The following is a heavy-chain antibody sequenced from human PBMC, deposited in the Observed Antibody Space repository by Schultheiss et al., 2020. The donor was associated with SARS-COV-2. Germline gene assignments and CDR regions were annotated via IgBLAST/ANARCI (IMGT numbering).Heavy chain of an antibody. CDR1: GFTFSSYA. Sequence: GESLKISCAASGFTFSSYAMSWVRQAPGKGLEWVSAISGSGGSTYYADSVKGRFTISRDNSKNTLYLQMNSLRAEDTAVYYCAKDYSVVVVAAPQWGQGTLVTVSS. CDR2: ISGSGGST. V-gene: IGHV3-23*01. J-gene: IGHJ4*02. D-gene: IGHD2-15*01. CDR3: AKDYSVVVVAAPQ.